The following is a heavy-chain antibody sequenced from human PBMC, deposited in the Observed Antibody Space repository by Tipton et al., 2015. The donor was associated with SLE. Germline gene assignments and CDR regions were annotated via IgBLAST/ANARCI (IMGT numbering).Heavy chain of an antibody. J-gene: IGHJ6*03. D-gene: IGHD1/OR15-1a*01. V-gene: IGHV4-34*01. CDR3: ARRTYYYSYMDV. CDR1: GGSFSGYY. CDR2: INQSGST. Sequence: LRLSCAVYGGSFSGYYWSWIRQPPGKGLEWIGEINQSGSTNHNPPLKSRVTILVDTSKNQFSLKLSSVTAADTAVYYCARRTYYYSYMDVWGKGTTVTVSS.